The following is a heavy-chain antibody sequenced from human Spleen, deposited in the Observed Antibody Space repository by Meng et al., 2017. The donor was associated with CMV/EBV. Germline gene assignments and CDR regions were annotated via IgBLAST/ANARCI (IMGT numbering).Heavy chain of an antibody. V-gene: IGHV1-2*06. Sequence: QVQLVQSGAEVKKPGASVKVSCKASGYTFTGNYIHWVRQAPGQGLEWMGRINPNTGGTNSAQKFQGRVTMTRDTSISTAYMELSRLRSDDTAVYFCARELMVRGCPSAYWGQGTLVTVSS. CDR1: GYTFTGNY. CDR3: ARELMVRGCPSAY. D-gene: IGHD3-10*01. CDR2: INPNTGGT. J-gene: IGHJ4*02.